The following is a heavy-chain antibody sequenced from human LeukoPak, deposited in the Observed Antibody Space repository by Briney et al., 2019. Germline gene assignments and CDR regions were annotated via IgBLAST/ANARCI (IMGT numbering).Heavy chain of an antibody. J-gene: IGHJ3*02. Sequence: GGSLRLSCAASGFTFSDYYMSWIRQAPGKGLEWVSYISSSGSTIYYADSVKGRFTISRDNAKNSLYLQMNSLRAEDTAVYYCARTSPLGIAVAGTGWGAFDIWGQGTMVTVSS. CDR2: ISSSGSTI. D-gene: IGHD6-19*01. CDR1: GFTFSDYY. V-gene: IGHV3-11*04. CDR3: ARTSPLGIAVAGTGWGAFDI.